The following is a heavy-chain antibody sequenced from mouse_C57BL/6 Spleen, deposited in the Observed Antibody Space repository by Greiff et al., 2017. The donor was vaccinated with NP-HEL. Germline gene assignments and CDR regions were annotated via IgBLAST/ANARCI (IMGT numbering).Heavy chain of an antibody. Sequence: EVKLVESGGGLVQPGGSLSLSCAASGFTFTDYYMSWVRQPPGKALEWLGFIRNKANGYTTEYSASVKGRFTISRDNSQHILYLQMNALRAEDSANYYCARYRVYSNYPYAMDYWGQGTSVTVSS. CDR3: ARYRVYSNYPYAMDY. J-gene: IGHJ4*01. D-gene: IGHD2-5*01. V-gene: IGHV7-3*01. CDR2: IRNKANGYTT. CDR1: GFTFTDYY.